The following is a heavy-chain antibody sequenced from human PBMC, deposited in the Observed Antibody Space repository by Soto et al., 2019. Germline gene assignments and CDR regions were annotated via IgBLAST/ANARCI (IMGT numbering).Heavy chain of an antibody. CDR3: ATASGDFWGGGEDNWFDP. J-gene: IGHJ5*02. V-gene: IGHV3-7*05. CDR2: INQDGSEK. Sequence: EVQLVASGGGLVQPGGSLRLSCAASGFTFSSYWMSWVRQAPGKGLEWVANINQDGSEKYSVDSVKGRFTISRDNTKNTLYLPMNRLRGDDPAVNYCATASGDFWGGGEDNWFDPWGQGTLVTVAS. CDR1: GFTFSSYW. D-gene: IGHD3-3*01.